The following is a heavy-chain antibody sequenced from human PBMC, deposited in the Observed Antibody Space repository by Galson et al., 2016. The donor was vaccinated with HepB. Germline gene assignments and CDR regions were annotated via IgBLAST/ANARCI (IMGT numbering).Heavy chain of an antibody. CDR2: LTPLYGSP. CDR1: GRTFSNFA. Sequence: SVKVSCKASGRTFSNFAFNWVRQAPGQGPEWMGGLTPLYGSPHYAQNFQGRLTITVDESTTTVHMDLNSLKSDDTAVYYCATPRGSHGYFDSWGQGALVTVAS. D-gene: IGHD1-26*01. J-gene: IGHJ4*02. CDR3: ATPRGSHGYFDS. V-gene: IGHV1-69*13.